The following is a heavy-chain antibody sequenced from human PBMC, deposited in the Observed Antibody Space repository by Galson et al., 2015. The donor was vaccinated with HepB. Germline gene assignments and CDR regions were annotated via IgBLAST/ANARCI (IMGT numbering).Heavy chain of an antibody. J-gene: IGHJ4*02. V-gene: IGHV4-34*01. Sequence: LSLTCAVYGGSFSGYYWSWIRQPPGKGLEWIGEINHSGSTNYNPSLKSRVTISVDTSKNQFSLKLSSVTAADTAVYYCARGLLWQRVHCSSTSCYTKFMRAEGGTRFDYWGQGTLVTVSS. D-gene: IGHD2-2*02. CDR1: GGSFSGYY. CDR2: INHSGST. CDR3: ARGLLWQRVHCSSTSCYTKFMRAEGGTRFDY.